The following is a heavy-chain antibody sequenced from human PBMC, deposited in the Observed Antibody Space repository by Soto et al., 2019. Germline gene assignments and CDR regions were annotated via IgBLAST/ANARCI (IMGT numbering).Heavy chain of an antibody. Sequence: GGSLRLSCAASGFTFSSHWMSWVRQAPWKGLEWVANIKPDGSEKYYVDSVKGRFTISRDNAKNSLYLQMNSLRAEDTAVYYCARSIAARLNWFDPWGQGTLVTVPS. J-gene: IGHJ5*02. V-gene: IGHV3-7*02. CDR2: IKPDGSEK. CDR3: ARSIAARLNWFDP. CDR1: GFTFSSHW. D-gene: IGHD6-6*01.